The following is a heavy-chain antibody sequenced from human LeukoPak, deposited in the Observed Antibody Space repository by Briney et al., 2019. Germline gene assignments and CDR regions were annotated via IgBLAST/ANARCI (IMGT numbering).Heavy chain of an antibody. Sequence: GESLKISCKGSGYSFSSYWIGWVRQMLGKGLEWMGIIYPGGSDTRYSPSFQGQVTISADKSISTAYLQWSSLKASDTAIYYCARTNSGSYWGPYEYWGQGTLITVSS. J-gene: IGHJ4*02. V-gene: IGHV5-51*01. CDR2: IYPGGSDT. CDR3: ARTNSGSYWGPYEY. D-gene: IGHD1-26*01. CDR1: GYSFSSYW.